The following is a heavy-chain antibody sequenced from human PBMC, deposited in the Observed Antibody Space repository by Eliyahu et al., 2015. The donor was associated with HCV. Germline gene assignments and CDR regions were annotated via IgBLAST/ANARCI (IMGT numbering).Heavy chain of an antibody. D-gene: IGHD5-12*01. Sequence: QITLKESGPTLVKPTQTLTLTCTFSGFSLSSSGVGVGWFRQPPGKALEWLGVIYWDDDKRYSPSLKSRLTITKDTSRNQVILTMTNMDPVDTATYYCAHRLHSGYLGAFDVWGQGTMVTVSS. CDR2: IYWDDDK. J-gene: IGHJ3*01. CDR1: GFSLSSSGVG. CDR3: AHRLHSGYLGAFDV. V-gene: IGHV2-5*02.